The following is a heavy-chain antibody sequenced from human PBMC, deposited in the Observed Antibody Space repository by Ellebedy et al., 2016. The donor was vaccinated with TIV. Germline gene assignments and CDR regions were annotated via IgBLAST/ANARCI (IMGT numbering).Heavy chain of an antibody. CDR1: GYRFSGFW. CDR3: ARLSDSGSFYEWFES. CDR2: IYGGDSDA. D-gene: IGHD1-26*01. Sequence: GESLKISCQGSGYRFSGFWIRWVRQMPGKGLEWMGLIYGGDSDARYNPSFQGHVTMSADKSINTAYLEWSNLKASDSAIYYCARLSDSGSFYEWFESWGQGTRVTVSS. J-gene: IGHJ5*01. V-gene: IGHV5-51*01.